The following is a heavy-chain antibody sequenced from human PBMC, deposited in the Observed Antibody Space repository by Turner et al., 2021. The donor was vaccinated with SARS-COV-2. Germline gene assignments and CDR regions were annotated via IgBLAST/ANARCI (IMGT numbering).Heavy chain of an antibody. J-gene: IGHJ6*02. Sequence: LQLPESGPGLVKPSETLSLTRTVSCGSISSSSFYWGWLRQAPGKGLEWIGSYVYSESTYDNPALNSLVTISVDTSNTQFSLKLSFVAAADTVVYCCAGLGNTLDYYYGMDVWGQGTTVTVSS. D-gene: IGHD7-27*01. CDR3: AGLGNTLDYYYGMDV. CDR2: YVYSEST. CDR1: CGSISSSSFY. V-gene: IGHV4-39*01.